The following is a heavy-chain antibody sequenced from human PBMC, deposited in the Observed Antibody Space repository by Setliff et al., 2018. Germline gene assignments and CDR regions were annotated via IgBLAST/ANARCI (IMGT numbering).Heavy chain of an antibody. D-gene: IGHD5-18*01. V-gene: IGHV5-51*01. J-gene: IGHJ5*01. Sequence: PRESLKISCKASGYRFTSQWIAWVRQTPGRGLEWMGIIYPADSDTTYSPSFQGQVTISVDKSLSTAYLQWSSLKASDSGKYYCARRGYGGYIYGSFDSWGQGTLVTVSS. CDR2: IYPADSDT. CDR3: ARRGYGGYIYGSFDS. CDR1: GYRFTSQW.